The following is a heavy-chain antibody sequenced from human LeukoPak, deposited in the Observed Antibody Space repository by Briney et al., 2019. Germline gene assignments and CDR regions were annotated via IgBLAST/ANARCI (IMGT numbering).Heavy chain of an antibody. CDR3: AHYDSSGYYYDY. J-gene: IGHJ4*02. CDR1: GGSISSSNW. D-gene: IGHD3-22*01. CDR2: IYHSGST. Sequence: SETLSLTCAVSGGSISSSNWWSWVRQPPGKGLEWIGEIYHSGSTNYNPSLKSRVTISVDKSKNQFSLKLSSVTAADTAVYYCAHYDSSGYYYDYWGQGTLVTVSS. V-gene: IGHV4-4*02.